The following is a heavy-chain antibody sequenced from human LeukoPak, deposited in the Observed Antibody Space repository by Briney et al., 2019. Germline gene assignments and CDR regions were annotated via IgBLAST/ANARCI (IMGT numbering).Heavy chain of an antibody. V-gene: IGHV3-7*01. Sequence: GGSLRLSCTASGFIFSTSWMTWVRQAPGKGLEWVANINLDGSEKYYVDSVKGRFTISRDNAKNSLYLQLNSLRVEDTAVYYCARDPYSGSYGDSYYYYMDVWGKGTTVTISS. CDR2: INLDGSEK. J-gene: IGHJ6*03. CDR1: GFIFSTSW. CDR3: ARDPYSGSYGDSYYYYMDV. D-gene: IGHD1-26*01.